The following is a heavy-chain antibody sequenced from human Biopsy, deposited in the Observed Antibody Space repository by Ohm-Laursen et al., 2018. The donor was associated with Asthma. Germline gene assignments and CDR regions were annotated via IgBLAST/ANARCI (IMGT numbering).Heavy chain of an antibody. CDR3: VRAVRNEQWLAPFDY. J-gene: IGHJ4*02. V-gene: IGHV4-59*07. CDR1: GGSISSFY. D-gene: IGHD6-19*01. CDR2: VYWTGST. Sequence: SDTLSLTCSVYGGSISSFYWSWIRQSPEKGLEWMGYVYWTGSTNYNPSLKSRITMSVDTSKNRMFLELTSVTAADTAIYYCVRAVRNEQWLAPFDYWGQGKPVTGSS.